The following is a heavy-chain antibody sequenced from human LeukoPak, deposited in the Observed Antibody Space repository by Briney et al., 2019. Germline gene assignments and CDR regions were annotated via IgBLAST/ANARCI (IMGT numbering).Heavy chain of an antibody. V-gene: IGHV3-21*04. CDR1: GFTFSSYS. Sequence: GGSLRLSCAASGFTFSSYSMNWVRQAPGKGLEWVSSIERSSTYIYYADSVKGRFTISRDNSKNSLYLDMNSLRAEDTALYYCAKDQVVRGVNDAFDIWGQGTMVTVSS. CDR2: IERSSTYI. CDR3: AKDQVVRGVNDAFDI. J-gene: IGHJ3*02. D-gene: IGHD3-10*01.